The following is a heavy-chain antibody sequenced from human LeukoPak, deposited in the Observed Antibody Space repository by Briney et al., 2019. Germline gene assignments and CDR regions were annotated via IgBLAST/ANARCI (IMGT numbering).Heavy chain of an antibody. CDR1: GFTFGHHW. Sequence: GGSLRLSCAASGFTFGHHWMHWVRQVPGKGLVWVSRISGGGSTTNYADSVKGRFTISRDNAKNTVYLQMNSLTAEDTAVYYCAREHGLALFDYWGQGTLVTVSS. CDR3: AREHGLALFDY. D-gene: IGHD3-16*01. J-gene: IGHJ4*02. V-gene: IGHV3-74*01. CDR2: ISGGGSTT.